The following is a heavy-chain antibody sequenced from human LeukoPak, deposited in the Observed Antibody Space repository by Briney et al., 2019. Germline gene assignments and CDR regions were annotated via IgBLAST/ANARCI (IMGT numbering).Heavy chain of an antibody. CDR3: AGERNGYNPD. Sequence: SETLSLTCTVSGGSISSYYWTWIRQPSGKGLEWIGYIYYSGITKYNPSLKSRVTISVDTSKNQFSLKVSSVNAADTAVYYCAGERNGYNPDWGQGTLVTVSS. CDR1: GGSISSYY. V-gene: IGHV4-59*01. D-gene: IGHD5-24*01. CDR2: IYYSGIT. J-gene: IGHJ4*02.